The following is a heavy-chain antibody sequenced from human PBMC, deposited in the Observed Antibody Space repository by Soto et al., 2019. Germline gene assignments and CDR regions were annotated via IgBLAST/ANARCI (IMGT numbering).Heavy chain of an antibody. V-gene: IGHV3-30*18. D-gene: IGHD6-13*01. CDR3: AKDTWAAAGSVDY. J-gene: IGHJ4*02. Sequence: GGSLRLSCAASGFTFSSYGMHWVRQAPGKGLEWVAVISYDGSNKYYADSVKGRFTISRDNSKNTLYLQMNSLRAEDTAVYYCAKDTWAAAGSVDYWGQGTLVTVSS. CDR1: GFTFSSYG. CDR2: ISYDGSNK.